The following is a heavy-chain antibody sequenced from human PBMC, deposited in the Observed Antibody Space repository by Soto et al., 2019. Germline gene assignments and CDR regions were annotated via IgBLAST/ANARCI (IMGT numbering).Heavy chain of an antibody. D-gene: IGHD6-6*01. V-gene: IGHV1-3*01. CDR2: INAGNGKT. CDR1: GGTFSSYT. J-gene: IGHJ4*02. Sequence: GASVKVSCKASGGTFSSYTISWVRQAPGQGLEWMGWINAGNGKTKYSQKFQGRVTITRDKSTSTAYMELSSLRFEDTAVYYCAAVSARPYAPFDYWGQGTLVTVSS. CDR3: AAVSARPYAPFDY.